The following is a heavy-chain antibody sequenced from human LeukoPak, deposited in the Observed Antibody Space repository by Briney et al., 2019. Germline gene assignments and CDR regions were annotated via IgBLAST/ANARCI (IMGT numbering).Heavy chain of an antibody. CDR2: INPDSGGT. V-gene: IGHV1-2*02. Sequence: ASVKVSCKASGYTFTGYYMHWGRQAPGQGLEWMGWINPDSGGTNYAQKFQVRVTMTRDTSISTAYMELSRLKSDDTAVYYCARVREYYGSGGWFDPWGQGTLVSVSS. J-gene: IGHJ5*02. D-gene: IGHD3-10*01. CDR1: GYTFTGYY. CDR3: ARVREYYGSGGWFDP.